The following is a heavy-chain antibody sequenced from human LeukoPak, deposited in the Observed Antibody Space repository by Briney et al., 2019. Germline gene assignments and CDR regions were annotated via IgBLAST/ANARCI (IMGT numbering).Heavy chain of an antibody. Sequence: SETLSLTCTVSGGSISSYYWSWLRQPPGKGLEWIGYIYYSGSTYYNPSLKSRVTISVDTSKNHYSLKLSSVTAADTAVYYCTRREGHCSNGICYIFYDYWGQGTLVTVSS. CDR2: IYYSGST. V-gene: IGHV4-59*04. D-gene: IGHD2-8*01. CDR3: TRREGHCSNGICYIFYDY. J-gene: IGHJ4*02. CDR1: GGSISSYY.